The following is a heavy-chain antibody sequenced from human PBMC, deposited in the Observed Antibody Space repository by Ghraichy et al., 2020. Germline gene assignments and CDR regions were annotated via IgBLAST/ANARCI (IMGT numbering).Heavy chain of an antibody. V-gene: IGHV4-59*08. Sequence: SETLSLTCTVSGASINSYYWNWIRQPPGKGLEWIGYIYNTGSTNYNPSLKSRVTISVDTSKNQFSLKLSSVTAADTAVYYCASSRSYNVLDYWGQGTLVTVSS. CDR1: GASINSYY. CDR3: ASSRSYNVLDY. J-gene: IGHJ4*02. D-gene: IGHD3-10*01. CDR2: IYNTGST.